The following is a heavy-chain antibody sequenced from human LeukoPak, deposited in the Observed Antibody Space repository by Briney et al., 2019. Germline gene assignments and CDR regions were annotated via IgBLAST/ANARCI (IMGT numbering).Heavy chain of an antibody. Sequence: ASVKVSCKASGYTFTGYYMHWVRQAPGQGLEWMGWINPNSGGTNYAQKFQGRVTMTRDTSISTAYMELSRLRSDDTAVYYCARASRDGYCSSTSCRNRWFDPWGQGTLVTVSS. V-gene: IGHV1-2*02. D-gene: IGHD2-2*01. CDR3: ARASRDGYCSSTSCRNRWFDP. J-gene: IGHJ5*02. CDR1: GYTFTGYY. CDR2: INPNSGGT.